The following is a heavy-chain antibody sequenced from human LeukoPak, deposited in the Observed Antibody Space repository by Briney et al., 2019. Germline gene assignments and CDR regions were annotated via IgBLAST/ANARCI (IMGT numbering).Heavy chain of an antibody. Sequence: SGTLSLTCAVSGGSISSNRWWSWARQPPGKGLEWIGEIYQSGTTNYNPSLKSRLTISLDKSKNQFSLRLSSVTAADTAVYYCAREGSSGYSIDPWGHGTLVTVSS. V-gene: IGHV4-4*02. D-gene: IGHD3-22*01. CDR3: AREGSSGYSIDP. CDR1: GGSISSNRW. CDR2: IYQSGTT. J-gene: IGHJ5*02.